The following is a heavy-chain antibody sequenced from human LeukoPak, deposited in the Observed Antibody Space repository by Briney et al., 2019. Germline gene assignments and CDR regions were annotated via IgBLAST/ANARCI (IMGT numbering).Heavy chain of an antibody. D-gene: IGHD1-26*01. J-gene: IGHJ4*02. CDR1: GLTFRSEA. CDR3: VKDLGRYRNNCFDY. Sequence: GGSLSPSCAASGLTFRSEAMSWCRQAPEKGLEWVSTISGSGGGTYYADSVKGRFTISRDDSKNTLYLQMNSLRAEDTAVYYCVKDLGRYRNNCFDYWGQGTLVTVSS. CDR2: ISGSGGGT. V-gene: IGHV3-23*01.